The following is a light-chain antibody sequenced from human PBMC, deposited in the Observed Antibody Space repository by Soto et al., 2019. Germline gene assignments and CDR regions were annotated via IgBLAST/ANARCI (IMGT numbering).Light chain of an antibody. V-gene: IGLV2-8*01. Sequence: QSVLTQSPSASGSPGQSVTISCTGTSSDVGGRNYVSWYQHHPGKAPKLIIYEVSKRPSGVPDRFSGSKSGNTASLTVSGLQAEDEAVYYCSSTAGNNNLVFGGGTKLTVL. J-gene: IGLJ3*02. CDR3: SSTAGNNNLV. CDR1: SSDVGGRNY. CDR2: EVS.